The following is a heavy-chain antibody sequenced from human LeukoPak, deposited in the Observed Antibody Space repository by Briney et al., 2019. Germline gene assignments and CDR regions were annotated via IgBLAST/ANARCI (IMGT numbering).Heavy chain of an antibody. CDR1: GFTFSDYY. CDR3: AREAGYSSSWHINY. J-gene: IGHJ4*02. V-gene: IGHV3-11*04. Sequence: GGSLRLSCAASGFTFSDYYMSLIRQAPGKGLEWVSYISSSGSTIYYADSVKGRFTISRDNAKNSLYLQMNSLRAEDTAVYYCAREAGYSSSWHINYWGQGTLVTVSS. D-gene: IGHD6-13*01. CDR2: ISSSGSTI.